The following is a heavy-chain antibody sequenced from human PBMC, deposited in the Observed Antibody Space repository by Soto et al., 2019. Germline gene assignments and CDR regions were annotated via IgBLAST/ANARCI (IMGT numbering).Heavy chain of an antibody. CDR3: AKGLQQWLVTGAFDY. Sequence: GGSLRLSCAASGFTFSSYAMSWVRQAPGKGLEWVSAISGSGGSTYYADSVKGRFTISRDNSKNTLYLQMNSLRAEDTAVYYCAKGLQQWLVTGAFDYWGQGTLVTVSS. J-gene: IGHJ4*02. D-gene: IGHD6-19*01. CDR2: ISGSGGST. V-gene: IGHV3-23*01. CDR1: GFTFSSYA.